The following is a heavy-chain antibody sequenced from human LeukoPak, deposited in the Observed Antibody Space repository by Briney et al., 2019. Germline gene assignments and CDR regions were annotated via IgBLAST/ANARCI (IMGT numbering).Heavy chain of an antibody. Sequence: SETLSLTCAVYGGSFSGYYWSWIRQPPGKGLEWIGEINHSGSTNYNPSLKSRVTISVDTSKNQFSLKLSSVTAADTAVYYCATLTRYCSGGSCYSDWFDPWGQGTLVTVSS. D-gene: IGHD2-15*01. CDR1: GGSFSGYY. CDR3: ATLTRYCSGGSCYSDWFDP. J-gene: IGHJ5*02. V-gene: IGHV4-34*01. CDR2: INHSGST.